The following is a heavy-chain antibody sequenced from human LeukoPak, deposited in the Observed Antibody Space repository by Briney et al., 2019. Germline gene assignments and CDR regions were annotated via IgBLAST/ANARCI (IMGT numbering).Heavy chain of an antibody. CDR2: IYTSGST. CDR1: VGSISSGSYY. J-gene: IGHJ4*02. V-gene: IGHV4-61*02. D-gene: IGHD3-22*01. CDR3: ARDPRYDSSGYPTEYFDY. Sequence: SETLSLTCTVSVGSISSGSYYWSWIRQPAGKGLEWIGRIYTSGSTNYNPSLKSRVTISVDTSKNQFSLKLSSVTAADTAVYYCARDPRYDSSGYPTEYFDYWGQGTLVTVSS.